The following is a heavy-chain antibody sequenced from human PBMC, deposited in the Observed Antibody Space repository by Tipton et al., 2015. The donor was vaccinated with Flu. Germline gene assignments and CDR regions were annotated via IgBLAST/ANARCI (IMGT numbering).Heavy chain of an antibody. CDR2: IYYSGST. CDR3: ARVVGGLFDY. J-gene: IGHJ4*02. Sequence: TLSLTCTVSGGSVSSGSYYWSWIRQPPGKGLEWIGYIYYSGSTNYNPSLKSRVTISVDTSKNQFSLKLSSVTAADTAVYYCARVVGGLFDYWGQGTLVTVSS. CDR1: GGSVSSGSYY. V-gene: IGHV4-61*01. D-gene: IGHD1-26*01.